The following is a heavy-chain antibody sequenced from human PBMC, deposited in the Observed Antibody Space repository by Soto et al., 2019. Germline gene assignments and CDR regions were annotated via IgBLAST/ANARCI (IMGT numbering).Heavy chain of an antibody. CDR2: IYWDDDK. CDR3: ARRTDQYASTGVAMDV. CDR1: GFSLSTRGMG. D-gene: IGHD2-8*02. J-gene: IGHJ6*02. V-gene: IGHV2-5*02. Sequence: QITLEESGPTLVKPRQTLTLTCSFSGFSLSTRGMGVGWIRQPPGKALEWLGLIYWDDDKLYNPSLKSRLTLTKGTFKNQVVLTVPNMDPVDTATYYCARRTDQYASTGVAMDVWGPGTTVTVSS.